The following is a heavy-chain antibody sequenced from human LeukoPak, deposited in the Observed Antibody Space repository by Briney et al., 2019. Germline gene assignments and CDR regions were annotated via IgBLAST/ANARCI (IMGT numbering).Heavy chain of an antibody. CDR3: TRPRTGTTDY. CDR1: GFTLSSYS. CDR2: ISSSGSSI. J-gene: IGHJ4*02. D-gene: IGHD1-7*01. V-gene: IGHV3-21*01. Sequence: GSLRLSCAASGFTLSSYSMNWVRQAPGKGLEWVSYISSSGSSIYYADSVKGRFTMSRDNAKNSLYLQMNSLSAEDTAVYYCTRPRTGTTDYWGQGTLVTVSS.